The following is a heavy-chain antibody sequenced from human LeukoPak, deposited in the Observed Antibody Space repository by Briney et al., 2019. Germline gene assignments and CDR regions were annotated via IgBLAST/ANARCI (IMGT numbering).Heavy chain of an antibody. V-gene: IGHV3-21*01. CDR1: GFTFSSYS. CDR3: ARASYSGYDAPDY. Sequence: GGSLRLSCAASGFTFSSYSMNWVRQAPGKGLEWVSSISSRSSYIYYADSVKGRFTISRDNAKNSLYLQMNSLRAEDTAVYYCARASYSGYDAPDYWGQGTLVTVSS. J-gene: IGHJ4*02. CDR2: ISSRSSYI. D-gene: IGHD5-12*01.